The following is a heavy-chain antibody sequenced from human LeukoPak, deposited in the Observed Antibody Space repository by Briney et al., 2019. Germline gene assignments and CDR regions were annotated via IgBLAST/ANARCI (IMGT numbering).Heavy chain of an antibody. CDR3: AFTQFGDAFDI. V-gene: IGHV4-39*01. CDR1: GGSISSSSYY. J-gene: IGHJ3*02. D-gene: IGHD3-16*01. Sequence: SETLSLTCTVSGGSISSSSYYWGWIRQPPGKGLERIGSIYYSGSTYYNPSLKSRVTISVDTSKNQFSLKLSSVAAADTAVYYCAFTQFGDAFDIWGQGTMVTVSS. CDR2: IYYSGST.